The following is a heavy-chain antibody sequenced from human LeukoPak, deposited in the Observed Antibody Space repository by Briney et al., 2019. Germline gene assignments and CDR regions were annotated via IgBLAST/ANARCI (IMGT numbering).Heavy chain of an antibody. D-gene: IGHD1-26*01. CDR1: GGTFSSYA. V-gene: IGHV1-69*04. Sequence: GASVKVSCKASGGTFSSYAISWVRQAPGQGLEWMGRIIPILGIANYAQKFQGRVTITADKSTSTAYMELSSLRSEDTAVYYCARDELERYSGSQEAGWGQGTMVTVSS. CDR2: IIPILGIA. J-gene: IGHJ3*01. CDR3: ARDELERYSGSQEAG.